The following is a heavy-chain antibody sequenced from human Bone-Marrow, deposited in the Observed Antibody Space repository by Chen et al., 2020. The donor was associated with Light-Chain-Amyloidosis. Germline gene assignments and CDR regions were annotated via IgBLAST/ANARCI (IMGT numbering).Heavy chain of an antibody. J-gene: IGHJ4*02. Sequence: QLQLQESGPGLVKPSETLSLTCTVSGGSISSSSYYWGWIRQPPGKGLEWIGSIYYSGSTYYNPSLKSRVTISVDTSKNQFSLKLSSVTAADMAVYYCATPGATWIYYFDYWGQGTLVTVSS. CDR1: GGSISSSSYY. CDR2: IYYSGST. V-gene: IGHV4-39*01. CDR3: ATPGATWIYYFDY. D-gene: IGHD2-2*03.